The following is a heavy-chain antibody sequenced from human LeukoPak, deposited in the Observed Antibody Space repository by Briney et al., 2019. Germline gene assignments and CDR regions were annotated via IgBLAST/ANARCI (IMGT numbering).Heavy chain of an antibody. Sequence: WASVKVSCKVSGYTLTELSMHWVRQAPGKGLEWMGGFDPEDGETIYAQKFQGRVTMTEDTSTDTAYMELSSLRSEDTAVYYCATGPSMWWSEYFQHWGQGTLVTVSS. V-gene: IGHV1-24*01. CDR2: FDPEDGET. CDR1: GYTLTELS. CDR3: ATGPSMWWSEYFQH. J-gene: IGHJ1*01. D-gene: IGHD2-21*01.